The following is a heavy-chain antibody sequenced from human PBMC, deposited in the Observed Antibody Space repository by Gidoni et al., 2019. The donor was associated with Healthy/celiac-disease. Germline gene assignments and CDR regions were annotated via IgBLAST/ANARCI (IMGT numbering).Heavy chain of an antibody. V-gene: IGHV1-46*01. CDR3: ARDLLYDGSGSSGQNYGDY. Sequence: QVQLVQSGAEVKKPGASVKVSCKASGYTFTSYYMTWVRQAPGQGLEWMGIINPSGGSTSYAQTLQGRVTMTRDTSTSTVYMELSSLRSEDTAVYYCARDLLYDGSGSSGQNYGDYWGQGTLVTVSS. CDR2: INPSGGST. J-gene: IGHJ4*02. D-gene: IGHD3-10*01. CDR1: GYTFTSYY.